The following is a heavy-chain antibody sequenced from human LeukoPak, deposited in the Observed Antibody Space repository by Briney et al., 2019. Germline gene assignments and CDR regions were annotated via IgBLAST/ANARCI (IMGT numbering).Heavy chain of an antibody. CDR2: INPSGGST. J-gene: IGHJ4*02. D-gene: IGHD3-10*01. Sequence: ASVRVSCKATGYTFTSYYMHWVRQGPGQGLEWMGIINPSGGSTSYAPKFQGRVTMTRDMSTSTVYMALSSLISEDTAVYYCALNYGSGSYYRDYWGQGTLVTVAS. V-gene: IGHV1-46*01. CDR3: ALNYGSGSYYRDY. CDR1: GYTFTSYY.